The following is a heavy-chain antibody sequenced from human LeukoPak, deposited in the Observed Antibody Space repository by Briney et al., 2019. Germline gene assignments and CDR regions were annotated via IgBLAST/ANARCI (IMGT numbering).Heavy chain of an antibody. CDR1: GFTFTSNA. CDR3: AKEAVRGNYNWFDP. D-gene: IGHD3-10*01. CDR2: ISGSGGST. V-gene: IGHV3-23*01. Sequence: GGSLSFSCAAPGFTFTSNAMTWVGKAPGKGLKWSPAISGSGGSTYYADSVKGRFTISRDNSKNTLYLQMNSLRAEDTAVYYCAKEAVRGNYNWFDPWGQGTLVTVSS. J-gene: IGHJ5*02.